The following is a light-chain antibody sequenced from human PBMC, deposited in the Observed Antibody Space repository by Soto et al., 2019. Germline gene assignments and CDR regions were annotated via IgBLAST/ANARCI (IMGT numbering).Light chain of an antibody. V-gene: IGKV3-11*01. CDR3: QQRDKWPVT. CDR2: DAS. CDR1: RSVGDN. Sequence: EIVLTQSPDTLSLSPGERAIFSCRASRSVGDNLAWYQHKPGQPPRLLIYDASKRATGIPARFSGSGSGTDFTLTISSLEAEDFAVYFCQQRDKWPVTFGPGTTVDIK. J-gene: IGKJ3*01.